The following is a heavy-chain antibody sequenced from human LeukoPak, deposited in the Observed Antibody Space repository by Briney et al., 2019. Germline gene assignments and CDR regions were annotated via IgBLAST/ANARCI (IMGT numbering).Heavy chain of an antibody. Sequence: KAGGSLRLSCTVSGVTFGDYAMSWVRQAPGKGLEWVGFIRSKAYGGTTEYAASVKGRFTISRDDSKSIAYLQMNSLKTEDTAVYYCTRLGEYEFDYWGQGTLVTVSS. V-gene: IGHV3-49*04. CDR2: IRSKAYGGTT. CDR1: GVTFGDYA. D-gene: IGHD3-10*01. CDR3: TRLGEYEFDY. J-gene: IGHJ4*02.